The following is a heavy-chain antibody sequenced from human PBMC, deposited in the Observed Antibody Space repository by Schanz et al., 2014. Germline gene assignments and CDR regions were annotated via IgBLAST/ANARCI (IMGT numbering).Heavy chain of an antibody. CDR2: ITSGSAK. CDR3: ARQVRVAEDY. J-gene: IGHJ4*02. D-gene: IGHD2-2*01. Sequence: QVQLVESGGGLVKPGGSLRLSCTASGFTFRDYQMTWIRQAPGKGLEWVSYITSGSAKFYADSVKGRFTISRDNAKNSLYLQMNSLRAEDTAVYYCARQVRVAEDYWGQGVRVTVSS. CDR1: GFTFRDYQ. V-gene: IGHV3-11*01.